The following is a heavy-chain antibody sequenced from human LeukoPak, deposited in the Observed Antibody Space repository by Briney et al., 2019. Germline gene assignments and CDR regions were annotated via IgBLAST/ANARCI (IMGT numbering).Heavy chain of an antibody. J-gene: IGHJ5*02. D-gene: IGHD6-13*01. Sequence: SETLSLTCAVYGGSFSGYYWSWIRQPPGKGLEWIGEINHSGSTNYNPSLKSRVTISVDTSKNQFSLKLSSVTAADTAVYYCARGGRSGGWYVNNGFAPWGRGPLVPVPS. CDR3: ARGGRSGGWYVNNGFAP. V-gene: IGHV4-34*01. CDR2: INHSGST. CDR1: GGSFSGYY.